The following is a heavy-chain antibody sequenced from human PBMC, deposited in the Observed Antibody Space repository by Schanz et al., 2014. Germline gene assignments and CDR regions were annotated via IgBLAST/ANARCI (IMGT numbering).Heavy chain of an antibody. CDR3: AREMDKAIGDY. CDR2: ISYDGNNK. CDR1: GFTFRSHG. D-gene: IGHD2-8*01. J-gene: IGHJ4*02. Sequence: QVQLVESGGGVVQPGRSLRLSCAASGFTFRSHGMHWVRQAPGKGLEWVALISYDGNNKFYTDSVKGRFTISRDNSRTTLYLEIDPLTHDATAVYFCAREMDKAIGDYWGQGTLVTVSS. V-gene: IGHV3-30*03.